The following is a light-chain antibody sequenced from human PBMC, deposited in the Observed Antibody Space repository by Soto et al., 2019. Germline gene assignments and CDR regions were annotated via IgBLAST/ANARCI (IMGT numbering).Light chain of an antibody. V-gene: IGLV1-51*02. CDR2: ENN. J-gene: IGLJ2*01. Sequence: QSVLTQPPSVSAAPGQKVTISCSGSSSNIGNNYVSWYQQLPGTAPKLLIYENNKRPSGIPDRFSGSKSGTSATLGITGLQTGDEADYYCGTWDSSLSAGLVVFGGGTKVTV. CDR1: SSNIGNNY. CDR3: GTWDSSLSAGLVV.